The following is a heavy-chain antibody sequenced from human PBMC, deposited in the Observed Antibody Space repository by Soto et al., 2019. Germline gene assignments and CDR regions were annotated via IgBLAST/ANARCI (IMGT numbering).Heavy chain of an antibody. V-gene: IGHV3-23*01. D-gene: IGHD1-26*01. Sequence: VGSQRISCAASGVTFSSYAMSWVRQAPGKGLEWVSAISGSGGSTYYADSVKGRFTISRDNSKNTLYLQMNSLRAEDTAVYYCAKGFIGSYYFDYWGQGTLVTVSS. CDR3: AKGFIGSYYFDY. CDR1: GVTFSSYA. CDR2: ISGSGGST. J-gene: IGHJ4*02.